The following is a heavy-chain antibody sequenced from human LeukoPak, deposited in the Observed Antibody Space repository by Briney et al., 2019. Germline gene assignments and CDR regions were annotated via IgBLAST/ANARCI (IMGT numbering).Heavy chain of an antibody. CDR3: ASTVSSWGAFDI. V-gene: IGHV1-8*01. CDR1: GYTFTSYD. D-gene: IGHD6-6*01. CDR2: MNPNSGNT. J-gene: IGHJ3*02. Sequence: ASVKVSCKASGYTFTSYDINWVRQATGQGLEWMGWMNPNSGNTGYAQKFQGRATMTRNTSISTAYMELSSLRSEDTAVYYCASTVSSWGAFDIWGQGTMVTVSS.